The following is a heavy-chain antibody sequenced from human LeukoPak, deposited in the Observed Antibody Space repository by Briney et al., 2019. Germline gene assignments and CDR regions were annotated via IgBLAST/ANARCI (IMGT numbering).Heavy chain of an antibody. CDR1: GGSFSGYY. J-gene: IGHJ4*02. D-gene: IGHD3-10*01. Sequence: SETLSLTCAVYGGSFSGYYWSWIRQPPGKGLEWIGEINHSGSTNYKPSLKSRVTISVDTSKNQFSLKLSSVTAADTAVYYCARAENYGSLDYWGQGTLVTVSS. CDR2: INHSGST. V-gene: IGHV4-34*01. CDR3: ARAENYGSLDY.